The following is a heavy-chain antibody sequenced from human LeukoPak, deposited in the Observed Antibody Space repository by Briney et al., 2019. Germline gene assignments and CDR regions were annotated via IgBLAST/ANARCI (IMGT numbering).Heavy chain of an antibody. Sequence: ASVKVSCKASGYTFTSYYMHWVRQAPGQGLEWVGIINPSGGNTNYARKFQCRVTMTRDMSTSTVYMELSSLRSEDTATYYCARAGYYYDSSGYYGKGTYFDYWGQGTLVTVSS. CDR2: INPSGGNT. V-gene: IGHV1-46*01. D-gene: IGHD3-22*01. J-gene: IGHJ4*02. CDR3: ARAGYYYDSSGYYGKGTYFDY. CDR1: GYTFTSYY.